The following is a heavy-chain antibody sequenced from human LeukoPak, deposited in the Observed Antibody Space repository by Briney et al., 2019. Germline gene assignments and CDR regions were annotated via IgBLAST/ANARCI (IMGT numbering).Heavy chain of an antibody. Sequence: GGSLRLSCAASGFTFSSYAMNWVRQAPGKGLEWVSGIRGSDDNTYYADSVKGRFTISRDNSKNTLYLQMNSLRAEDTAVYYCAKSSGAPVYYGMDVWGQETTVTVSS. CDR2: IRGSDDNT. V-gene: IGHV3-23*01. CDR3: AKSSGAPVYYGMDV. J-gene: IGHJ6*02. D-gene: IGHD1-26*01. CDR1: GFTFSSYA.